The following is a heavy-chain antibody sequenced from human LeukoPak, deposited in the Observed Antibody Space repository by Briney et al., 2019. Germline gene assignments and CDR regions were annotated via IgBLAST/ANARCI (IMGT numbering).Heavy chain of an antibody. V-gene: IGHV3-53*01. CDR1: GFTVSSNY. Sequence: AGGSLRLSCAASGFTVSSNYMSWVRQAPGKGLELVSVFYSGGTTYYADSVKGRFTISRDSSKNTLYLQMNNLRAEDTAMYFCARTSAVMKPFDSWGQGTLVTVSS. J-gene: IGHJ4*02. D-gene: IGHD2-21*01. CDR3: ARTSAVMKPFDS. CDR2: FYSGGTT.